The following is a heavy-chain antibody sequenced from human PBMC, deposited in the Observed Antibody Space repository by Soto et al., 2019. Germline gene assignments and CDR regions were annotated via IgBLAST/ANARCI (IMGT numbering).Heavy chain of an antibody. Sequence: ASVKVSCKASGYTFTSYGISWVRQAPGQGLEWMGWISAYNGNTNYAQKLQGRVTMTTDTSTSTAYMELRSLRSEDTAVYYCARASYDILTGYSPLFDYWGQGTLVTVSS. D-gene: IGHD3-9*01. CDR2: ISAYNGNT. V-gene: IGHV1-18*01. J-gene: IGHJ4*02. CDR1: GYTFTSYG. CDR3: ARASYDILTGYSPLFDY.